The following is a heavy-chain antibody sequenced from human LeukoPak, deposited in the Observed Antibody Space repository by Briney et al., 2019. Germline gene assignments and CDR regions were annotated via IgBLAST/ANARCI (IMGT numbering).Heavy chain of an antibody. Sequence: SVKVSCKASGGTFSSYAISWVRQAPGQGLEWMGRIIPILGIANYAQKFQGRVTITADKSTSTAYMELSSLRSEDTAVYYCARDGSGSYYNGDRCYYYYYRMDVWGQGTTVTVSS. D-gene: IGHD3-10*01. J-gene: IGHJ6*02. CDR1: GGTFSSYA. V-gene: IGHV1-69*04. CDR3: ARDGSGSYYNGDRCYYYYYRMDV. CDR2: IIPILGIA.